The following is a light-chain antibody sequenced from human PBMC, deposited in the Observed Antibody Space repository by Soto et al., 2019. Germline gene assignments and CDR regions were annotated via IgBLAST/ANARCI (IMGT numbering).Light chain of an antibody. J-gene: IGKJ4*01. Sequence: EIVLTQSPGTLSLSPGERATLSCRASQSVSSSYLAWYQQKPGQAPRLLIYGASSRATGIPDRFSGRGSGTDFTLSISSLEPEDFAVYYCQQRSDWLTFGGGTKVDIK. V-gene: IGKV3D-20*02. CDR1: QSVSSSY. CDR3: QQRSDWLT. CDR2: GAS.